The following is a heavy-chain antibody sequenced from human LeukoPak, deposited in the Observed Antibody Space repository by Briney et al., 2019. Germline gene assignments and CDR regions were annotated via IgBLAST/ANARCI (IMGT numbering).Heavy chain of an antibody. D-gene: IGHD4-17*01. V-gene: IGHV3-15*01. CDR3: TTADTVTTFAY. CDR2: IKREKDGGTT. J-gene: IGHJ4*02. CDR1: GFTFSDYY. Sequence: GGSLRLSCAASGFTFSDYYMSWIRQATGKGLEWDGRIKREKDGGTTDYAAPVKGRFTISRDDSKNTLYLQMNSLKTEDTAVYYCTTADTVTTFAYWGQGTLVTVSS.